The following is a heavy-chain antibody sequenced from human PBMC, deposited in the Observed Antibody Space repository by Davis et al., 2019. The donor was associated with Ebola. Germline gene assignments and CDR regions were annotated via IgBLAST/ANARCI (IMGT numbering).Heavy chain of an antibody. CDR3: ARDKGELLIDY. J-gene: IGHJ4*02. CDR2: IIPLFGTT. Sequence: AASVKVSCKASRSTFNSYTITWVRQAPGQGLEWMGGIIPLFGTTNYAQKFRGRVMITADKSTRIAYMELSSLRSEDTAVYYCARDKGELLIDYWGQGTLVTVSS. D-gene: IGHD1-26*01. V-gene: IGHV1-69*06. CDR1: RSTFNSYT.